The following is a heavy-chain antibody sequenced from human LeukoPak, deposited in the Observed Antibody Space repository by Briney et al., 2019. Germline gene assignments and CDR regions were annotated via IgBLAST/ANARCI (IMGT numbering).Heavy chain of an antibody. CDR1: GFTFSSYS. CDR3: ARDHMVRGVTALYYFDY. Sequence: PGGSLRLSCAASGFTFSSYSMNWVRQAPGKGLEWVSSISSSSSYIYYADSVKGRFTISRDNAKNSLYLQMSSLRAEDTAVYYCARDHMVRGVTALYYFDYWGQGTLVTVSS. V-gene: IGHV3-21*01. CDR2: ISSSSSYI. J-gene: IGHJ4*02. D-gene: IGHD3-10*01.